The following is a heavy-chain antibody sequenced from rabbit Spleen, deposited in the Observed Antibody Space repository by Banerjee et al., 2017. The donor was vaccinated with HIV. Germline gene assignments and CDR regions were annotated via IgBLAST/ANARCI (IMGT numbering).Heavy chain of an antibody. V-gene: IGHV1S45*01. D-gene: IGHD1-1*01. CDR2: IYGGSSGST. CDR3: VRDASSSGYYWGNFNL. CDR1: GFSFSSSYY. J-gene: IGHJ4*01. Sequence: QEQLEESGGDLVKPEGSLTLTCTASGFSFSSSYYMCWVRQAPGKGLEWIGCIYGGSSGSTAYASWAKGRFTISKTSSTAVTLQMTSLTAADTATYFCVRDASSSGYYWGNFNLWGPGTLVTVS.